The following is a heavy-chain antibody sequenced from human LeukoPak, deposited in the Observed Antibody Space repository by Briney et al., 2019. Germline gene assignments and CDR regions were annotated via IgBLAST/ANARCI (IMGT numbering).Heavy chain of an antibody. D-gene: IGHD3-9*01. J-gene: IGHJ5*02. V-gene: IGHV1-69*04. CDR3: ARHPHYDILTDWFDP. CDR2: IIPILGIA. CDR1: GGTFSSYA. Sequence: SVKVSCKASGGTFSSYAISWVRQAPGQGLEWMGRIIPILGIANYAQKFQGRVTITADKSTSTAYMELSSLRSEDTAVYYCARHPHYDILTDWFDPWGQGTLVTVSS.